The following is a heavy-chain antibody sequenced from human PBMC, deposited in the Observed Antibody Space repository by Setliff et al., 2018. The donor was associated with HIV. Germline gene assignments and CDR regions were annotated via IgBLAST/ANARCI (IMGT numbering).Heavy chain of an antibody. CDR1: GFTFSGSD. Sequence: PGGSLRLSCEASGFTFSGSDMNWFRLVPGKGLEWVSYIDSGSETKYYADSVKGRFTISRDNSKNTLYVQMNSLRVEDTAVYYCARDQLAMVRRNGMDVWGQGTTVTVSS. V-gene: IGHV3-48*04. CDR3: ARDQLAMVRRNGMDV. D-gene: IGHD3-10*01. CDR2: IDSGSETK. J-gene: IGHJ6*02.